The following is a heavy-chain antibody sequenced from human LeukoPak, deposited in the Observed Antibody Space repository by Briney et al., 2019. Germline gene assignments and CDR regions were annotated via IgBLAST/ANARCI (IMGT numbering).Heavy chain of an antibody. V-gene: IGHV4-30-2*01. CDR1: GGSISSGGYS. CDR2: IYHSGST. D-gene: IGHD4-17*01. CDR3: ARDNPSYYGDYGGDY. Sequence: SETLSLTCAVSGGSISSGGYSWSWIRQPPGKGLEWIGYIYHSGSTYYNPSLKSRVTISVDRSKNQFSLKLSSVTAADTAVYYCARDNPSYYGDYGGDYWGQGTLVTVSS. J-gene: IGHJ4*02.